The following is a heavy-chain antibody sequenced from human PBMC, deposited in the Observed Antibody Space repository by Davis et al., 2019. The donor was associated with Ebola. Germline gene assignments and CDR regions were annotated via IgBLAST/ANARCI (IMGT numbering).Heavy chain of an antibody. CDR3: ARDGTYCSGGSCYNRGYFDY. Sequence: GGSLRLSCAASGFTFSSYGMHWVRQAPGKGLEWVAVIWYDGSNKYYADSVKGRFTISRDNSKNTLYLQMNSLRAEDTAVYYCARDGTYCSGGSCYNRGYFDYWGQGTLVTVSS. J-gene: IGHJ4*02. V-gene: IGHV3-33*01. D-gene: IGHD2-15*01. CDR2: IWYDGSNK. CDR1: GFTFSSYG.